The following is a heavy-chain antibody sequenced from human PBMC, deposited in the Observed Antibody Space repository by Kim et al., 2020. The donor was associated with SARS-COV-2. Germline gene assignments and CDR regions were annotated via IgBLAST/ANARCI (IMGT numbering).Heavy chain of an antibody. J-gene: IGHJ6*02. Sequence: SGKGPFTISRYNATNSLYLQMNSLRAEDTAVYYCARRDSGSYYYYYGMDVWGQGTTVTVSS. D-gene: IGHD1-26*01. V-gene: IGHV3-48*03. CDR3: ARRDSGSYYYYYGMDV.